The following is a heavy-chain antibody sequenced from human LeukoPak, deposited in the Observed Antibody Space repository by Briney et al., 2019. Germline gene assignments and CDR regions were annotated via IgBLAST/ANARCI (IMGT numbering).Heavy chain of an antibody. J-gene: IGHJ4*02. CDR1: GVSFSGYY. CDR2: INHSGST. CDR3: ARGLFLWL. D-gene: IGHD3-10*01. Sequence: SETLSLTCAVYGVSFSGYYWSWIRQPPGKGLEWIGEINHSGSTNYNPSLKSRVTISVDTSKTQFSLKLSSVTAADTAVYYCARGLFLWLWGQGTLVTVSS. V-gene: IGHV4-34*01.